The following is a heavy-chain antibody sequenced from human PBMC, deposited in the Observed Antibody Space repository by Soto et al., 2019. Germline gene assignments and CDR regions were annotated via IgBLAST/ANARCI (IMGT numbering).Heavy chain of an antibody. CDR1: GYTFTGYY. CDR3: ARERGFGVASVGMDV. V-gene: IGHV1-2*04. Sequence: GASVKVSCKASGYTFTGYYMHLVRQAPGQGLEWMGWINPNSGGTNYAQKFQGWVTMTRDTSISTAYMELSRLRSDDTAVYYCARERGFGVASVGMDVWGQGTTVTGSS. CDR2: INPNSGGT. D-gene: IGHD3-3*01. J-gene: IGHJ6*02.